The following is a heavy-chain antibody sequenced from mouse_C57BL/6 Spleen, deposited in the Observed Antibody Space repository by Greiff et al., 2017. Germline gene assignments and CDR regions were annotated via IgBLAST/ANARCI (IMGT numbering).Heavy chain of an antibody. CDR3: ARARAGAFDY. J-gene: IGHJ2*01. V-gene: IGHV5-17*01. CDR1: GFTFSDYG. Sequence: EVKLVESGGGLVKPGGSLKLSCAASGFTFSDYGMHWVRQAPEKGLEWVAYISSGSSTIYYADTVKGRFTISRDNAKNTLFLQMTSLRSEDTAMYYCARARAGAFDYWGQGTTLTVSS. D-gene: IGHD3-3*01. CDR2: ISSGSSTI.